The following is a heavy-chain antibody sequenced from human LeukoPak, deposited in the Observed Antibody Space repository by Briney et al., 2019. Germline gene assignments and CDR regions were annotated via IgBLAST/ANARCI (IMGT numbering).Heavy chain of an antibody. CDR2: ISGSGGST. J-gene: IGHJ4*02. CDR3: AKDLYLQWLVPFSTGIYFDY. Sequence: GGSLRLSCAASGFTFGSYAMSWVRQAPGKGLEWVSAISGSGGSTYYADSVKGRFTISRDNSKNTLYLQMNSLRAEDTAVYYCAKDLYLQWLVPFSTGIYFDYWGQGTLVTVSP. D-gene: IGHD6-19*01. V-gene: IGHV3-23*01. CDR1: GFTFGSYA.